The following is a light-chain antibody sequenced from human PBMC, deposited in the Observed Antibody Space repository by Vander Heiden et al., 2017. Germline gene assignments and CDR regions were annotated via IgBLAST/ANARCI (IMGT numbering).Light chain of an antibody. CDR2: AAS. J-gene: IGKJ1*01. Sequence: DIQMTQSPSSLSASVGDRVTITCRASQSISNYLNWYQQKPGKAPKLLIYAASSLQSGVPARFSGSGSGTDFTLTISSLQPEDFATYYCQQSYNTLSTF. V-gene: IGKV1-39*01. CDR3: QQSYNTLST. CDR1: QSISNY.